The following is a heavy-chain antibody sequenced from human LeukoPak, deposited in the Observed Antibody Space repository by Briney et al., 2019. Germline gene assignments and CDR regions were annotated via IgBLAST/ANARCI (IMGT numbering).Heavy chain of an antibody. Sequence: GGSLRLSCSPSGFTFTSHVMHWVRQAPGKGLQYVSGISMNVQTTYYAGSVKGRFTISRDSSKNTVYLQMNSLTAEDTAVYYCVREGLERRTNFDYGGQGTLVSVSS. J-gene: IGHJ4*02. CDR2: ISMNVQTT. D-gene: IGHD1-1*01. CDR3: VREGLERRTNFDY. V-gene: IGHV3-64D*06. CDR1: GFTFTSHV.